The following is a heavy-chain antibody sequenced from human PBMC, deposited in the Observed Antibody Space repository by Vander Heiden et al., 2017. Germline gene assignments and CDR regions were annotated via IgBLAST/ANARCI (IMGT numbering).Heavy chain of an antibody. D-gene: IGHD1-26*01. CDR2: ISSNGGST. Sequence: EVQLVESGGGLVQPGGSLRLSCAAYGFTISSYAMHWVRQAPGKGLEYVSAISSNGGSTYYANSVKGRFTISRDNSKNTLYLQMGSLRAEDMAVYYCARRSGQIDYWGQGTLVTVSS. CDR3: ARRSGQIDY. CDR1: GFTISSYA. J-gene: IGHJ4*02. V-gene: IGHV3-64*01.